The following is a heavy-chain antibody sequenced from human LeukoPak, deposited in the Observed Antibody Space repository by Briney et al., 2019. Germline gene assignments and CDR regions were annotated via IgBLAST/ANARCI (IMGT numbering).Heavy chain of an antibody. CDR1: GYTFTGYY. D-gene: IGHD2-15*01. J-gene: IGHJ6*03. CDR3: ARAPLGYCSGGSCYPYYMDV. V-gene: IGHV1-2*02. CDR2: INPNSGGT. Sequence: ASVKVSCKASGYTFTGYYMHWVRQAPGQGLEWMGWINPNSGGTNYAQKFQGRVTMTRDTSISTTYMELSRLRSDDTAVYYCARAPLGYCSGGSCYPYYMDVWGKGTTVTVSS.